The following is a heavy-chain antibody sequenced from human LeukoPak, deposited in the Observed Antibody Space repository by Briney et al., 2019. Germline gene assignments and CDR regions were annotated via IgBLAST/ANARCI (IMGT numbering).Heavy chain of an antibody. CDR2: IDPSDSDT. V-gene: IGHV5-51*01. D-gene: IGHD5-18*01. CDR1: GYSSTSYW. CDR3: ARQTAMGRSGDY. J-gene: IGHJ4*02. Sequence: ESLMISCKASGYSSTSYWIGYLRHMPGKGLEWMGIIDPSDSDTRYTPSFQGHVTISADKSLTTAYLQWKSLKASDTAMYYCARQTAMGRSGDYSGQGTLVIVSS.